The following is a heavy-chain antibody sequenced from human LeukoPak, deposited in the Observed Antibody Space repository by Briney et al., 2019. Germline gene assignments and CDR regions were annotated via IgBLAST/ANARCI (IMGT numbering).Heavy chain of an antibody. CDR3: ARHSSSWYYFDY. D-gene: IGHD6-13*01. CDR1: GGSISTYY. J-gene: IGHJ4*02. Sequence: SETLSLTWTVSGGSISTYYWSWIRKPPGKGLEWSGYIYYSGSTENNPSLKSRVTISVDTPKNQFSLSLNSVTAADTAVYYCARHSSSWYYFDYWGQGTLVTVS. CDR2: IYYSGST. V-gene: IGHV4-59*08.